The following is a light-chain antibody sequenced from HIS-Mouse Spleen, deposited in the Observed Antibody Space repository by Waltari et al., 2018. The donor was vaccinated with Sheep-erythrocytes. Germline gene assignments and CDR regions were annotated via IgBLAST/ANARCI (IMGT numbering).Light chain of an antibody. CDR2: GNS. J-gene: IGLJ3*02. Sequence: QSVLTQSPSVSGAPGQRVTISCTGSSSNIGPGYDVHWYQQLPGTAPKPLTYGNSNRPSGVPDRFSGSKSGTSASLAITGLQAEDEAEYYCQSYDSSLSGWVFGGGTKLTVL. CDR3: QSYDSSLSGWV. V-gene: IGLV1-40*01. CDR1: SSNIGPGYD.